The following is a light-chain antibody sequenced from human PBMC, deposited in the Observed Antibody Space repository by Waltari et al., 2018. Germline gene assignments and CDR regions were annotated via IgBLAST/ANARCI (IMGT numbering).Light chain of an antibody. CDR2: GAS. J-gene: IGKJ4*01. CDR1: QSGNLD. V-gene: IGKV3-15*01. Sequence: EIVMTQSPATLSVSPGERATLSCRASQSGNLDLVWYQHKPGQAPRLLIYGASNRATGIPARFSGGGSGTEFTLTISGLQSEDSAVYYCQQYNKWPTFGGGTKVEIK. CDR3: QQYNKWPT.